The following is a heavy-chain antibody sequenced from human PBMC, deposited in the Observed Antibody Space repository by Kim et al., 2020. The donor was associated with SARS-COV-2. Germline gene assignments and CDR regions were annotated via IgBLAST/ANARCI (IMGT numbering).Heavy chain of an antibody. V-gene: IGHV4-61*03. D-gene: IGHD3-16*01. CDR1: GDSLSNGGYY. CDR2: IYYNGGT. Sequence: SETLSLTCTVSGDSLSNGGYYWNWVRQSPGKGLEWIGYIYYNGGTNYNPSLKGRATISVDTSKNHFSLRLVSVTAADTAVYYCARDKTKAFGDVPTNYGMDVWGQGTTVTVSS. CDR3: ARDKTKAFGDVPTNYGMDV. J-gene: IGHJ6*02.